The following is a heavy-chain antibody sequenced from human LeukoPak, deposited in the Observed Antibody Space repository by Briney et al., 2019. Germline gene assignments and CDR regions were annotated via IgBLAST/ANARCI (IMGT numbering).Heavy chain of an antibody. V-gene: IGHV4-59*01. CDR1: GGSISSYY. J-gene: IGHJ4*02. CDR3: ASHRGMYYYGA. CDR2: IYYSGST. D-gene: IGHD3-10*01. Sequence: KPSETLSLTCTVSGGSISSYYWSWIRQPPGKGLEWIGYIYYSGSTNYNPSLKSRVTISVDTSKNQFSLKLSSVTAADTAVYYCASHRGMYYYGAWGQGTLVTVSS.